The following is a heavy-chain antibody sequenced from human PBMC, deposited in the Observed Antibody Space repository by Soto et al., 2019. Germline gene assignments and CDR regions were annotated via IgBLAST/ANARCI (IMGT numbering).Heavy chain of an antibody. CDR2: LSYDGRNK. Sequence: QVQLVESGGGVVQPGRSLRLSCAASGFTFTNYVIHWVRQAPGKGLEWVAVLSYDGRNKYYADSVKGRFTISRDNSKNTLYLQMNSLRTEDTAVDYCARDPEECSSWWFDYWGQGTLVTVSS. CDR1: GFTFTNYV. V-gene: IGHV3-30*04. D-gene: IGHD6-13*01. J-gene: IGHJ4*02. CDR3: ARDPEECSSWWFDY.